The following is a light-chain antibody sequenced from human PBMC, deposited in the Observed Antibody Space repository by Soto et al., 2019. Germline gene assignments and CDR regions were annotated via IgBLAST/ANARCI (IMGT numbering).Light chain of an antibody. J-gene: IGLJ2*01. CDR3: LLYMGSGLVV. V-gene: IGLV8-61*02. CDR2: STN. Sequence: QAVVTQEPSVSVSPGGTVTLTCGLSSGSVSTTNYPSWYQQTPGQPPRTLIHSTNTRSSGVPDSFSGSILGNKAALTITGAQADDEADYYCLLYMGSGLVVFGGGAKVTVL. CDR1: SGSVSTTNY.